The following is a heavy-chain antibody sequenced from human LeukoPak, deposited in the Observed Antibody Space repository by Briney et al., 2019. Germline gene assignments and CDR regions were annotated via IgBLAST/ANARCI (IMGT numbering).Heavy chain of an antibody. V-gene: IGHV3-23*01. CDR1: GFTFSSSS. CDR3: AKGSGWYV. CDR2: ISGSGGST. J-gene: IGHJ4*02. D-gene: IGHD6-19*01. Sequence: GGSLRLSCAASGFTFSSSSMSWVRQAPGKGREWVSVISGSGGSTDYADSVKGRFTISRDNSKNTLYLQINSLRAEDTAAYYCAKGSGWYVWGQGTLVTVSS.